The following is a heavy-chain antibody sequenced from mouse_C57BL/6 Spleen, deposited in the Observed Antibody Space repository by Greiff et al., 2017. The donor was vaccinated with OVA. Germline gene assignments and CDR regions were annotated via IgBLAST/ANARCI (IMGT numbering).Heavy chain of an antibody. J-gene: IGHJ2*01. CDR2: IYPGSGST. D-gene: IGHD3-2*02. CDR3: ARGGQLRLPGNFDY. CDR1: GYTFTSYW. Sequence: QVQLQQPGAELVKPGASVKMSCKASGYTFTSYWITWVKQRPGQGLEWIGDIYPGSGSTNYNEKFKSKATLTVVTSSSTAYMQLSSLTSEDSAVYYCARGGQLRLPGNFDYWGQGTTLTVSS. V-gene: IGHV1-55*01.